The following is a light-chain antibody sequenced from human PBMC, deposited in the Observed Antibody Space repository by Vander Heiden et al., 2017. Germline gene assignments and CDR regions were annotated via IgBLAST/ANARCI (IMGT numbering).Light chain of an antibody. CDR3: QQSDSTLHT. CDR2: AAS. V-gene: IGKV1-39*01. Sequence: DIQMTQSPSSLSASVGDRVTITCRASQYINTYLNWYQQSPGKAPRSLIYAASKLQSGVPSRFSGSGSGTDFTLTISSLQPEDFAIYYCQQSDSTLHTFGQGTKIQIK. J-gene: IGKJ2*01. CDR1: QYINTY.